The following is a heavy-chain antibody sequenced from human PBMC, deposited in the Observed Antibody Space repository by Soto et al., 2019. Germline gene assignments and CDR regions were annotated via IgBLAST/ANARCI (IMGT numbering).Heavy chain of an antibody. CDR1: GINFRSFA. J-gene: IGHJ4*02. Sequence: EVQLLESGGGLVQPGGSLRLSCAAAGINFRSFAMSWVRQAPGKGLEWVSTISTTSISTFYADSVKGRFTISRDNSNNTLYLQMNRLRAEDTAVYYCAKLGTLYGDYGIRLGYWGQGTLVTVSS. CDR2: ISTTSIST. D-gene: IGHD4-17*01. V-gene: IGHV3-23*01. CDR3: AKLGTLYGDYGIRLGY.